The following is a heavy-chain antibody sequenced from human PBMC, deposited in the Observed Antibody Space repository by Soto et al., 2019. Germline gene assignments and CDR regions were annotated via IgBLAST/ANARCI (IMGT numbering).Heavy chain of an antibody. CDR3: AKLAGYSSSWYEGLFDY. J-gene: IGHJ4*02. CDR1: GFTFSSYA. Sequence: GGSLRLSCAASGFTFSSYAMSWVRQAPGKGLEWVSAISGSGGSTYYADSVKGRFTISRDNSKNTLYLQMNSLRAEDTAVYYCAKLAGYSSSWYEGLFDYWGQGTLVTVSS. CDR2: ISGSGGST. D-gene: IGHD6-13*01. V-gene: IGHV3-23*01.